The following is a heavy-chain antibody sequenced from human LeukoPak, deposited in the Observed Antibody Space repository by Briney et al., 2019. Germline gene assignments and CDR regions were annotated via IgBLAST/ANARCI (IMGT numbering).Heavy chain of an antibody. CDR1: GVSISSFY. V-gene: IGHV4-59*01. Sequence: SETLSLTCTVSGVSISSFYWSWIRQPPGKGLECIGYIYYSGSTNYNPSLKSRVTMSVDTSKNQFSLKLSSVTAADTAVYYCARAGYGVGGTAHHYFDYWGQGTLVTVSS. CDR3: ARAGYGVGGTAHHYFDY. D-gene: IGHD1-26*01. J-gene: IGHJ4*02. CDR2: IYYSGST.